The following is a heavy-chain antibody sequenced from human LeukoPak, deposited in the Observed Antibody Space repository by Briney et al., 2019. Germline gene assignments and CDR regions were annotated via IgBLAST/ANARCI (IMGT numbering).Heavy chain of an antibody. CDR2: IYYSGST. Sequence: SETLSLTCTVSGGSISSGDYYWSWIRQPPGKGLEWIGYIYYSGSTYYNPSLKSRVTISVYTSKNQFSLKLSSVTAADTAVYYCARDSPDSSGWSDAFDIWGQGTMVTVSS. CDR3: ARDSPDSSGWSDAFDI. J-gene: IGHJ3*02. D-gene: IGHD6-19*01. CDR1: GGSISSGDYY. V-gene: IGHV4-30-4*01.